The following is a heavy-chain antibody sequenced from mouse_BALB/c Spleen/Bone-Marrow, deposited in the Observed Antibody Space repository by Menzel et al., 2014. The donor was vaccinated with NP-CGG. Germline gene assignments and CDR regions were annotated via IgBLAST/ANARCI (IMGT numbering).Heavy chain of an antibody. CDR1: GFSLSTYGIG. D-gene: IGHD1-1*01. CDR3: ARYYYAGTMDY. Sequence: QVTLKESGPGILQPSQTLSLTCSFSGFSLSTYGIGVGWIRQPSGKGLEWLAHIWWNDNKYFNTALKSRLTISKDTSNNQVFLQIASADTADAATYYCARYYYAGTMDYWGQGTSVTVSS. CDR2: IWWNDNK. J-gene: IGHJ4*01. V-gene: IGHV8-11*01.